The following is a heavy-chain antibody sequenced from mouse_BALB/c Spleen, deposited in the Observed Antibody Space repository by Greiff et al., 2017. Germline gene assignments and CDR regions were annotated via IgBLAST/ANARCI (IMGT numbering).Heavy chain of an antibody. CDR2: IDPSDSYT. CDR3: ARRDDCYYDLYAMDY. Sequence: VQLQQPGAELVKPGASVKLSCKASGYTFTSYWMHWVKQRPGQGLEWIGEIDPSDSYTNYNQKFKGKATLTVDKSSSTAYMQLSSLTSEDSAVYYCARRDDCYYDLYAMDYWGQGTSVTVSS. D-gene: IGHD2-3*01. V-gene: IGHV1-69*02. CDR1: GYTFTSYW. J-gene: IGHJ4*01.